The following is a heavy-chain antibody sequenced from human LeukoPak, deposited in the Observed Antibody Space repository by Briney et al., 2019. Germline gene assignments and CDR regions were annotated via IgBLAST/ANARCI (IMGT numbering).Heavy chain of an antibody. V-gene: IGHV1-18*01. Sequence: ASVKVSCKASGYTFTSYGLSWVRLAPGQGLEWMGWISAYNGNTNYAQKLQGRATMTTDTSTSTAYMELGSLGSDDTAVYYCARGVYSGYAPRDAFDVWGQGTMVTVSS. D-gene: IGHD5-12*01. CDR2: ISAYNGNT. J-gene: IGHJ3*01. CDR1: GYTFTSYG. CDR3: ARGVYSGYAPRDAFDV.